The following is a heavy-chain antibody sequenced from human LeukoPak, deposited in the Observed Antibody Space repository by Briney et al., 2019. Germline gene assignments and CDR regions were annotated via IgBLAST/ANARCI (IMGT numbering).Heavy chain of an antibody. D-gene: IGHD3-10*01. CDR2: ISSNGGNT. CDR1: GFTFSSYA. J-gene: IGHJ4*02. Sequence: PGGSLRLSCAASGFTFSSYAMHWVRQAPGKGLEYVSAISSNGGNTYYANSVKGRFTISRDNSKDTLYLQMGSLRAEDMAVYYGARNAMARGNHFDYWGQGTLVAVSS. V-gene: IGHV3-64*01. CDR3: ARNAMARGNHFDY.